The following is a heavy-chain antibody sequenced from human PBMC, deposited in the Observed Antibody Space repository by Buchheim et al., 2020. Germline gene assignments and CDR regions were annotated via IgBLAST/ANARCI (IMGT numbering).Heavy chain of an antibody. CDR3: AKDLTSGYSYGYASYGMDV. CDR1: GFTFSSNG. Sequence: QVQLVESGGGVVQPGRSLRLSCAASGFTFSSNGMHWVRQAPGQGLEWVAVISYDGSNKYYADSVTGRFNISRDNSKNTLYLQMNSLRAEDTAVYYCAKDLTSGYSYGYASYGMDVWGQGTT. CDR2: ISYDGSNK. J-gene: IGHJ6*02. D-gene: IGHD5-18*01. V-gene: IGHV3-30*18.